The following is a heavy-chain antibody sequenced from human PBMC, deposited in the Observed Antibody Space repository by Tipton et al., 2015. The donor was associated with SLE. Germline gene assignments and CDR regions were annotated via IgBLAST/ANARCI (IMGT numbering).Heavy chain of an antibody. V-gene: IGHV4-59*01. CDR1: GGSINSYY. D-gene: IGHD1-26*01. CDR3: ARGLFGGSYDY. J-gene: IGHJ4*02. CDR2: VYSSGSS. Sequence: TLSLTCTVSGGSINSYYWSWIRQPPGKGLEWVGYVYSSGSSDYNPSLSSRVTISLDTSKKQFSLRLKSATAADTAVYYCARGLFGGSYDYWGQGTLVTVSS.